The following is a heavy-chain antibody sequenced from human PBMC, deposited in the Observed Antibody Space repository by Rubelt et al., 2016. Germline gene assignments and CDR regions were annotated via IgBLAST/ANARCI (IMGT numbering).Heavy chain of an antibody. CDR2: ISYDGSNK. V-gene: IGHV3-30-3*02. D-gene: IGHD4-17*01. CDR3: AKHDYGDYYYGMDV. J-gene: IGHJ6*02. CDR1: A. Sequence: AMHWVRQAPGKGLEWVAVISYDGSNKYYADSVKGRFTISRDNSKNTLYLQMNSLRAEDTAVYYCAKHDYGDYYYGMDVWGQGTTVTVSS.